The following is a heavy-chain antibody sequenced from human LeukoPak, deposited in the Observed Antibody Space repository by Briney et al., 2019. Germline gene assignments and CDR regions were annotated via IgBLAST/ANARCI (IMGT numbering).Heavy chain of an antibody. J-gene: IGHJ4*02. CDR3: AKGFSYGSGMGYFDY. CDR2: IKQDGSEK. CDR1: GFTFSSYW. Sequence: GGSLRLSCAASGFTFSSYWMSWVRQAPGKGLEWVANIKQDGSEKYYVDSVKGRFTISRDNAKNSLYLQMNSLRAEDTALYYCAKGFSYGSGMGYFDYWGQGTLVTVSS. V-gene: IGHV3-7*03. D-gene: IGHD3-10*01.